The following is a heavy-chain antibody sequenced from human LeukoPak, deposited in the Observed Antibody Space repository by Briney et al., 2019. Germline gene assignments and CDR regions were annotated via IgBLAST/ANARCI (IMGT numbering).Heavy chain of an antibody. J-gene: IGHJ4*02. V-gene: IGHV4-39*07. CDR3: ARDVLVEIRYFEWSLLFDY. D-gene: IGHD3-9*01. CDR2: MYHSGST. CDR1: GGSINSNYYY. Sequence: SETLSLTCTVSGGSINSNYYYWGWIRQPPGKGLEWIGSMYHSGSTYYNSSLKSRVTISVDTSKNQFSLQLNSVTAADTAVYYCARDVLVEIRYFEWSLLFDYWGQGTLVTVSS.